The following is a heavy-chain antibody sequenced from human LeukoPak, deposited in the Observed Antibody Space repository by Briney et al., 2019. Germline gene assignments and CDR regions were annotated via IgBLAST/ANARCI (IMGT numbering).Heavy chain of an antibody. V-gene: IGHV1-3*01. D-gene: IGHD7-27*01. CDR1: GYTFDDYA. CDR2: INPVNGNT. J-gene: IGHJ1*01. CDR3: ATSGFNAYLGEFQP. Sequence: ASVKVSCKASGYTFDDYALHWVRQAPGQSLEWMGWINPVNGNTKYSQKFQGRVTISRDRTASTVYIDLSSLISEDTASYFCATSGFNAYLGEFQPWGPGTLVIVSS.